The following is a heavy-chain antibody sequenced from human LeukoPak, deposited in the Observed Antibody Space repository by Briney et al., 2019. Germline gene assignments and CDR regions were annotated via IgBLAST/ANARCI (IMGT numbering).Heavy chain of an antibody. CDR2: VYNTGIT. Sequence: PSETLSLTCTVSGGSISRYYWSWIRQTPGKGVEWIGYVYNTGITKYNPSLKSRVIISLDTSKNQFSLKMSSVTAADTAVYYCTRALVGVGTLDWFDPWGPGTLVTVSS. J-gene: IGHJ5*02. CDR3: TRALVGVGTLDWFDP. D-gene: IGHD1-26*01. CDR1: GGSISRYY. V-gene: IGHV4-59*12.